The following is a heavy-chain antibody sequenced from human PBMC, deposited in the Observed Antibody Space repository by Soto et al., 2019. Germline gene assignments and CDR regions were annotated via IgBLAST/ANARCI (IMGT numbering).Heavy chain of an antibody. CDR3: ARLSGSYNDRYFDY. D-gene: IGHD1-26*01. J-gene: IGHJ4*02. CDR1: GGSNSSSSYQ. CDR2: VYYNGNT. V-gene: IGHV4-39*01. Sequence: SLTCTVSGGSNSSSSYQWVWIRQPPGKGLEWIGNVYYNGNTYYNPSLKSRLTISVDTSNNQFSLKVKSVTAADTAVYYCARLSGSYNDRYFDYWGQGTLVTVSS.